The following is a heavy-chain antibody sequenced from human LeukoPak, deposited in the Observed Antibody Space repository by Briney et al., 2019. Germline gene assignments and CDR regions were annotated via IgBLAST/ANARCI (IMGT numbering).Heavy chain of an antibody. V-gene: IGHV3-7*04. J-gene: IGHJ4*02. CDR2: IKQDGSEK. D-gene: IGHD1-1*01. Sequence: GGSLRLSCAASGFTFSSYAMSWVRQAPGKGLEWVANIKQDGSEKYYVDSVKGRFTISRDNAKNSLYLQMNSLRAEDTAVYYCARGLPQRAWGQGTLVTVSS. CDR3: ARGLPQRA. CDR1: GFTFSSYA.